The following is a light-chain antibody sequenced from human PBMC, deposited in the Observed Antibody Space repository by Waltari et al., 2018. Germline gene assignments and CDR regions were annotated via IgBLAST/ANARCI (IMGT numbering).Light chain of an antibody. CDR2: GAS. CDR3: QHYNNWWT. J-gene: IGKJ1*01. Sequence: EIVMTQSPATLSVSPGKSATLSCRASQSVGSNLAWYQQKPGQAPRLLIYGASTRATGIPARFSGSGSGTEFTLTISSLQSEDFAVYYCQHYNNWWTFGQGTKVEIK. V-gene: IGKV3-15*01. CDR1: QSVGSN.